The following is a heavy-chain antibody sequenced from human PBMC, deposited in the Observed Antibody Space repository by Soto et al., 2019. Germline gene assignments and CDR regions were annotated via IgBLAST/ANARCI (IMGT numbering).Heavy chain of an antibody. CDR3: ASSKYDVVAGSVWFDP. D-gene: IGHD2-21*01. Sequence: SETLSLTCTVSGGSISSGDFYWRWIRQPPGQGLEWIGYIYNSGSTYYNPSLKGRVTISLDHSRNQFSLRLNSVTAADTAVYFCASSKYDVVAGSVWFDPWGQGTLVTVSS. V-gene: IGHV4-30-4*01. J-gene: IGHJ5*02. CDR1: GGSISSGDFY. CDR2: IYNSGST.